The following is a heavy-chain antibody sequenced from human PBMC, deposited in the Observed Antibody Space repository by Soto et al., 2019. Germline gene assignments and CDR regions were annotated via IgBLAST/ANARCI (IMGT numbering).Heavy chain of an antibody. Sequence: SETLSLTCTVSGGSISSGGYYWSWIRQHPGKGLEWIGYIYYSGSTYYNPSLKSRVTISVDTSKNQFSLKLSSVTAADTAVYYCAREYSSKPPHYYYYMGVWGKGTTVTVSS. CDR2: IYYSGST. CDR3: AREYSSKPPHYYYYMGV. CDR1: GGSISSGGYY. V-gene: IGHV4-31*03. J-gene: IGHJ6*03. D-gene: IGHD6-13*01.